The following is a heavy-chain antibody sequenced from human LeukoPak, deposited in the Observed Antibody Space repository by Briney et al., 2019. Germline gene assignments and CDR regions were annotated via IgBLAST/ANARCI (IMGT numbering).Heavy chain of an antibody. Sequence: PSETLSLTCAVSGYSISSGYYWGWIRQPPGKGLEWIGSIYHSGSTYYNPSLKSRVTISVDTSKNQFSLKLSSVTAADTAVYYCARLYSYYDFWSGYFNWFDPWGQGTLVTVPS. CDR3: ARLYSYYDFWSGYFNWFDP. J-gene: IGHJ5*02. CDR1: GYSISSGYY. V-gene: IGHV4-38-2*01. D-gene: IGHD3-3*01. CDR2: IYHSGST.